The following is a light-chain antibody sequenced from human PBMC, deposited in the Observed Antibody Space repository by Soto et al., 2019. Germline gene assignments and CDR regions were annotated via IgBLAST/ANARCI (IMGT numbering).Light chain of an antibody. CDR2: SAS. Sequence: DIHMTQSPSSLSASVGDRVAITCRASQPINDYLNWYRQAPGKAPTLLIYSASSLRSGVPSRFSGRGYGTNFTLIISSLQPEDFATYYCQQTYTTTPETLGPGTKVDIK. CDR3: QQTYTTTPET. V-gene: IGKV1-39*01. CDR1: QPINDY. J-gene: IGKJ3*01.